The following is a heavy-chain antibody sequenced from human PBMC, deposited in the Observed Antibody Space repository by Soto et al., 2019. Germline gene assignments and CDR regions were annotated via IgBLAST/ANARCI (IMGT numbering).Heavy chain of an antibody. V-gene: IGHV4-34*01. CDR3: AEVAVAGTAVFDY. D-gene: IGHD6-19*01. Sequence: PSETLSLTCAVYGGSFSGYYWSWIRQPPGKGLEWIGEINHSGSTNYNPSLKSRVTISVDTSKNQFSLKLSSVTAADTAVYYCAEVAVAGTAVFDYWGQGTLVTVSS. J-gene: IGHJ4*02. CDR2: INHSGST. CDR1: GGSFSGYY.